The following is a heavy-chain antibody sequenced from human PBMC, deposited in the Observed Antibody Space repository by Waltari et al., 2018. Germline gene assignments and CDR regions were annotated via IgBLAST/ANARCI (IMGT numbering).Heavy chain of an antibody. CDR3: ARGGYCSGGSCYSED. CDR2: INLNGGSI. Sequence: EVQLVESGGGVVRPGGSLRLSCAASGFTFDDYGMSWVRQAPGKGLGWGSGINLNGGSIGYADAGKGRFTISRDNAKNSLYLQMNSLRAEDTALYDCARGGYCSGGSCYSEDWGQGTLVTVSS. J-gene: IGHJ4*02. V-gene: IGHV3-20*01. D-gene: IGHD2-15*01. CDR1: GFTFDDYG.